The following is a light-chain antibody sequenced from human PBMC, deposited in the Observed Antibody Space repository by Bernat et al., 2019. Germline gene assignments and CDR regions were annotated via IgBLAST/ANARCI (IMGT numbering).Light chain of an antibody. CDR1: QIISKY. CDR2: AAS. J-gene: IGKJ1*01. CDR3: QQTYSIPRT. Sequence: DIQMTQSPSSLSASVGDRVTLTCRASQIISKYVNWYQQKPGKAPKLLIYAASTLQSGVPPRFSGSGSGTDFTLTITSLQPEDFAAYFCQQTYSIPRTFGQGTNLEMK. V-gene: IGKV1-39*01.